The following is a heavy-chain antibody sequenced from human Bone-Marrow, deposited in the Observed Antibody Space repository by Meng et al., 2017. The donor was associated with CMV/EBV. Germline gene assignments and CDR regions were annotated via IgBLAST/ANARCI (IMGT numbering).Heavy chain of an antibody. J-gene: IGHJ4*02. D-gene: IGHD2-15*01. CDR3: ASFCSGGDCYPDY. CDR1: GASISSGGYY. CDR2: IYFSGTT. Sequence: VSGASISSGGYYWRWIRQHPRQGLEWIGYIYFSGTTLYNPSLKSRVTISVDTSKNQFSLNLSSVTAADTAVYYCASFCSGGDCYPDYWGQGTLVTVSS. V-gene: IGHV4-31*02.